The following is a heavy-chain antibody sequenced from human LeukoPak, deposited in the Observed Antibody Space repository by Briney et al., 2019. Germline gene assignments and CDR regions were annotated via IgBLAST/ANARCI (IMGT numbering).Heavy chain of an antibody. CDR2: IYYSGST. Sequence: SETLSLTCAVYGGSFSGYYWSWIRQPPGKGLEWIGYIYYSGSTNYNPSLKSRVTISVDTSKNQFSLKLSSVTAADTAVYYCARNMILGRGQGTLVTVSS. CDR3: ARNMILG. J-gene: IGHJ4*02. V-gene: IGHV4-59*01. D-gene: IGHD7-27*01. CDR1: GGSFSGYY.